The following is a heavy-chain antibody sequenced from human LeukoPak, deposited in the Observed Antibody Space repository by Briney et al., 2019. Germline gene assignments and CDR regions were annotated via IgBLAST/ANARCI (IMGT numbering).Heavy chain of an antibody. Sequence: GGSLRLSCAASGFTFSSYGMHWVRQAPAKGLEWLAFIRYDETKTFYGDSVKGRFTISRDNAKNSLYLQMNSLRAEDTAVYYCARDPPLGSCSTISCPHLDYWGQGTLVTVSS. CDR2: IRYDETKT. V-gene: IGHV3-30*02. D-gene: IGHD2-2*01. J-gene: IGHJ4*02. CDR3: ARDPPLGSCSTISCPHLDY. CDR1: GFTFSSYG.